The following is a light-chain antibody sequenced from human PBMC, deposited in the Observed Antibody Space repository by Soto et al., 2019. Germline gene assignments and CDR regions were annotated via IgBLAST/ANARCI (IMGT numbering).Light chain of an antibody. J-gene: IGLJ2*01. CDR1: SGYSTYK. CDR3: GADHGSGGNFVVV. Sequence: QLVLTQPPSASASLGASVTLTCTLSSGYSTYKVDWYQQRPGKGPRFVMRVGTGGIVGSKGDGIPDRFSVLGSGLNRYLTIKNIQEEDESDYHCGADHGSGGNFVVVFGGGTELTVL. V-gene: IGLV9-49*01. CDR2: VGTGGIVG.